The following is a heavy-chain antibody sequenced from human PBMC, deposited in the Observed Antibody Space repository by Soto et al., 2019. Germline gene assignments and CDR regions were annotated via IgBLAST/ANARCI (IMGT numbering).Heavy chain of an antibody. D-gene: IGHD6-13*01. J-gene: IGHJ6*02. Sequence: PSETLSLTCAVSGGSISSSNWWSWVRQPPGKGLEWIGEIYHSGSTNYNPSLKSRVTISVDKSKNQFSLKLSSVTAADTAVYYCARSHIAAAGLGYYYYGMDVWGQGTTVTV. V-gene: IGHV4-4*02. CDR3: ARSHIAAAGLGYYYYGMDV. CDR1: GGSISSSNW. CDR2: IYHSGST.